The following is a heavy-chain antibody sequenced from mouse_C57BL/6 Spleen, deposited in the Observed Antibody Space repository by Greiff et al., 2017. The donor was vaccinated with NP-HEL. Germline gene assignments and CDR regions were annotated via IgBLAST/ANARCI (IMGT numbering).Heavy chain of an antibody. V-gene: IGHV1-69*01. J-gene: IGHJ4*01. CDR1: GYTFTSYW. D-gene: IGHD2-2*01. CDR3: ARRGGYDGPGAMDY. Sequence: QVQLQQPGAELVMPGASVKLSCKASGYTFTSYWMHWVKQRPGQGLEWIGEIDPSDSYTNYNQKFKGKSTLTVDKSSSTAYMQLSSLTSEDSAVYYCARRGGYDGPGAMDYWGQGTSVTVSS. CDR2: IDPSDSYT.